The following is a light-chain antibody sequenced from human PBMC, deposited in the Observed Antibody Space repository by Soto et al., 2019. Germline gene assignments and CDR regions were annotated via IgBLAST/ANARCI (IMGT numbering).Light chain of an antibody. J-gene: IGKJ2*01. V-gene: IGKV1-27*01. Sequence: DIQMTQSPSSLSASVGDRVTITCRASQGISHYLAWYRQKPGKVPKLLIYAASTLQSGVAARFSGSGSGTVFTLTISSLEPEDVATYYCQKYNSAPYTFGQGTKLEIK. CDR2: AAS. CDR1: QGISHY. CDR3: QKYNSAPYT.